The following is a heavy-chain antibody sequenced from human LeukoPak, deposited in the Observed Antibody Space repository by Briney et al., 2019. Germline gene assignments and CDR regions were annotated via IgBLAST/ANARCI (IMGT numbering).Heavy chain of an antibody. D-gene: IGHD6-19*01. CDR2: ISPGGNTI. J-gene: IGHJ4*02. Sequence: GGSLRLSCAASGFTFSDYHMNWIRQAPGKGLEWVSYISPGGNTIYFADSVNGRFTLSRDSARNSLSLQMNSLTAEDTAVYYCAAGRDIAVAGPGGYFDYWGRGTLVTVSS. CDR1: GFTFSDYH. V-gene: IGHV3-11*01. CDR3: AAGRDIAVAGPGGYFDY.